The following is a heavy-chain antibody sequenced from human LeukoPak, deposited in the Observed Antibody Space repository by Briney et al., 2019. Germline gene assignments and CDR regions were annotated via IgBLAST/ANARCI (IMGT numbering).Heavy chain of an antibody. CDR2: IYTSGST. CDR3: ARVPTAAGTSINAFDI. J-gene: IGHJ3*02. Sequence: SETLSLTCTVSGGSISSYYWIWIRQPAGKGLEWIGRIYTSGSTNYNPSLESRVTMSVDTSKTHISLNMSSATAAATAVYYCARVPTAAGTSINAFDIWGQGTMVTVSS. D-gene: IGHD6-13*01. V-gene: IGHV4-4*07. CDR1: GGSISSYY.